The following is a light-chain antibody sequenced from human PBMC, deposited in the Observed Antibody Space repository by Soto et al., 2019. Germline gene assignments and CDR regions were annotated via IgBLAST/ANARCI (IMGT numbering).Light chain of an antibody. V-gene: IGLV1-40*01. Sequence: QSVLTQPPSVSGAPGQRVTISCTGSDSNIGTVYAVHWYQQLPGTAPKLLIYNNNIRPSGVADRFSGSKSGTSASLAITGLQPEYEAFSYCPSYDASLSGVVFGGGTKLTVL. CDR3: PSYDASLSGVV. J-gene: IGLJ2*01. CDR2: NNN. CDR1: DSNIGTVYA.